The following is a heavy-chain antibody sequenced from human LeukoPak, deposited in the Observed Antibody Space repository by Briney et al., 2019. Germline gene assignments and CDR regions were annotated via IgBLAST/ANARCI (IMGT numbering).Heavy chain of an antibody. CDR3: ARDYYDSSGYSFDY. CDR2: ISYDGSNK. CDR1: GFSFSSYA. J-gene: IGHJ4*02. Sequence: GRSLRLSCAASGFSFSSYAMHWVRQAPGKGLEWVAVISYDGSNKYYADSVKGRFTISRDNSKNPLYLQMNSLRAEDTAVYYCARDYYDSSGYSFDYWGQGTLVTVSS. D-gene: IGHD3-22*01. V-gene: IGHV3-30-3*01.